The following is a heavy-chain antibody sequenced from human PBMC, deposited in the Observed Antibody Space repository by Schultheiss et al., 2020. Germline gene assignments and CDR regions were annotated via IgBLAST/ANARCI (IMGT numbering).Heavy chain of an antibody. Sequence: ETLSLTCTVSGGSISSGSYYWSWIRQPPGKGLEWIGYIYYSGSTNYNPSLKSRVTISVDTSKNQFSLKLSSVTAADTAVYYCARDLLAYCGGDCYSAGAFDIWGQGTMVTVSS. D-gene: IGHD2-21*02. V-gene: IGHV4-61*01. CDR1: GGSISSGSYY. J-gene: IGHJ3*02. CDR3: ARDLLAYCGGDCYSAGAFDI. CDR2: IYYSGST.